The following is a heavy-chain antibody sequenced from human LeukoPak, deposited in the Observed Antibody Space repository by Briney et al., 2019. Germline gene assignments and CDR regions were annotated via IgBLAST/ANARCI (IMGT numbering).Heavy chain of an antibody. CDR2: IYTSGST. CDR3: ARTYGDYVYYFDY. J-gene: IGHJ4*02. CDR1: GGSISSYH. Sequence: SETLSLTCTVSGGSISSYHWSWIRQPAGKGLESIGRIYTSGSTNYNPSLKSRVTMSVDTSKNQFSLKLSSVTAADTAVYYCARTYGDYVYYFDYWGQGTLVTVSS. V-gene: IGHV4-4*07. D-gene: IGHD4-17*01.